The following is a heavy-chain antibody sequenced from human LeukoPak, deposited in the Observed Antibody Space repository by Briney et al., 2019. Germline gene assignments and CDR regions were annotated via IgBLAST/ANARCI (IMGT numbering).Heavy chain of an antibody. J-gene: IGHJ4*02. V-gene: IGHV4-39*01. D-gene: IGHD1-26*01. CDR2: IYYSGST. Sequence: WVRQPPGKGLEWIGSIYYSGSTYYNPSLKSRVTISVDTSKNQFSLKLSSVTAADTAVYYCASLLSSQGYWGQGTLVTVSS. CDR3: ASLLSSQGY.